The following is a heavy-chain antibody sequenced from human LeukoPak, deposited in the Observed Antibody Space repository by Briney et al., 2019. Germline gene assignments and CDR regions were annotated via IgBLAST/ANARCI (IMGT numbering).Heavy chain of an antibody. CDR1: GYTFTGYY. Sequence: GASVKVSCKASGYTFTGYYMHWVRQAPGQGLEWMGWMNPNSGNTGYAQKFQGRVTITRNTSISTAYMELSSLRSEDTAVYYCARGLRGQRVGAQTTRYYYYYYMDVWGKGTTVTVSS. V-gene: IGHV1-8*03. J-gene: IGHJ6*03. CDR2: MNPNSGNT. CDR3: ARGLRGQRVGAQTTRYYYYYYMDV. D-gene: IGHD1-26*01.